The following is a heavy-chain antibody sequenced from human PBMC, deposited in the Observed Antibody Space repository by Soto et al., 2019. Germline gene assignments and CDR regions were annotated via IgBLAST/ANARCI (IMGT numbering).Heavy chain of an antibody. CDR1: GFTFSSYP. V-gene: IGHV3-30-3*01. J-gene: IGHJ6*02. CDR2: ISFAGSKK. CDR3: ASLPGPLVAVIYLYPVDGRDPVSDADV. Sequence: QMQLVESGGGVVQPGRSLRLSCAASGFTFSSYPMHWVRQAPGQVLEWVAAISFAGSKKYYADSVKGPFFISKDNSKNMVSLQLHSLRCEDSAVYYCASLPGPLVAVIYLYPVDGRDPVSDADVWGHGTAVTVSS. D-gene: IGHD6-19*01.